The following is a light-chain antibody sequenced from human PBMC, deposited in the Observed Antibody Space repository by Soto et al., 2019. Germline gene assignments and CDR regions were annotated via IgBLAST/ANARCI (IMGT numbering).Light chain of an antibody. CDR1: QGVGNF. J-gene: IGKJ4*01. CDR3: QQRSNWPPLT. V-gene: IGKV3-11*01. Sequence: EVVLTQSPAILSLSPGEGATLSCRASQGVGNFLTWYQQKPGQAPRLLIYDASTRATGIPARFSGSGSGTDFTLTISSLEPEDFAVYYCQQRSNWPPLTFGGGTKVDIK. CDR2: DAS.